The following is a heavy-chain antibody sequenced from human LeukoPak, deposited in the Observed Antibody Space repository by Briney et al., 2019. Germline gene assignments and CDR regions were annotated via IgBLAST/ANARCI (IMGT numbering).Heavy chain of an antibody. CDR1: GGSISNYF. V-gene: IGHV4-59*01. CDR3: ARAPPGYCSSTSCPPDPFDY. D-gene: IGHD2-2*01. Sequence: PSETLSLTCTVSGGSISNYFWSWIRQPPRKGLEWIGYIYYSGSTNYNPSLQSRVTISVDTSKNQFSLKLSSVTAADTAVYYCARAPPGYCSSTSCPPDPFDYWGQGTLVTVSS. J-gene: IGHJ4*02. CDR2: IYYSGST.